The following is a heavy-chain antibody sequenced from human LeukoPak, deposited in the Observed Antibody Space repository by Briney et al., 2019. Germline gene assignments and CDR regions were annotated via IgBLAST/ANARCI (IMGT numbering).Heavy chain of an antibody. J-gene: IGHJ4*02. V-gene: IGHV3-21*01. D-gene: IGHD4-23*01. CDR2: ISSSSSYI. CDR3: ARDYGGSSPFDY. CDR1: GFTFSSYS. Sequence: GGSLRLSCAASGFTFSSYSMNWVRQAPGKGLEWVSSISSSSSYIYYADSMKGRFTISRDNAKNSLYLQMNSLRADDTAVYYCARDYGGSSPFDYWGQGTLVTVSS.